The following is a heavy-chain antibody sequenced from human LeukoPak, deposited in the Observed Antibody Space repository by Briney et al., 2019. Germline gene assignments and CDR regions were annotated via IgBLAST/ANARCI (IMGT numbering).Heavy chain of an antibody. CDR1: GFTFSHYW. CDR2: IKHDGSAK. D-gene: IGHD6-25*01. V-gene: IGHV3-7*01. CDR3: ARDTARGDFDY. Sequence: PGGSLRLSCAASGFTFSHYWMSWVRQAPGKGLEWVANIKHDGSAKYYVDSVKGRFTISRDNAKNSLFLQMNSLRAEDTSVYYCARDTARGDFDYWGQRTLVTVSS. J-gene: IGHJ4*02.